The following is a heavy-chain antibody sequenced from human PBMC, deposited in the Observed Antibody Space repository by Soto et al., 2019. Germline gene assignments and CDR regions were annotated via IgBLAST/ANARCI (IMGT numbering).Heavy chain of an antibody. Sequence: ASVKVSCKASGYSFTDYHVHWVRQAPGQGLEWLGRINPKSGGTSTAQKFQGWVTMTRDTSINTAYMDLTRLRSDDTAVYYCARGHSTDCSNGVCSFFYDHEMDVWGQGTPITV. V-gene: IGHV1-2*04. D-gene: IGHD2-8*01. CDR2: INPKSGGT. CDR3: ARGHSTDCSNGVCSFFYDHEMDV. J-gene: IGHJ6*02. CDR1: GYSFTDYH.